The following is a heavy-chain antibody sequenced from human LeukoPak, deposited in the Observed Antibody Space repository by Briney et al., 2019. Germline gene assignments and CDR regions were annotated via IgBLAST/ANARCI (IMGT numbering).Heavy chain of an antibody. Sequence: GGSLRLSCAASGFTFSTYAMSWVRQAPGKGLEWVSTISGSGGSTHYADSVKGRFTISRDNSKNTLYLQMNSLRAEDTALYYCAKEAGVSYYSYMDVWGKGTTVTVSS. V-gene: IGHV3-23*01. D-gene: IGHD3-10*01. CDR1: GFTFSTYA. J-gene: IGHJ6*03. CDR3: AKEAGVSYYSYMDV. CDR2: ISGSGGST.